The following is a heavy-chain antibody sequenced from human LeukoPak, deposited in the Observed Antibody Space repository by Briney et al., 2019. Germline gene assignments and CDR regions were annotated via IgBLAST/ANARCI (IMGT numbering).Heavy chain of an antibody. D-gene: IGHD3-3*01. CDR1: GYTFTSYY. V-gene: IGHV1-2*02. J-gene: IGHJ3*02. Sequence: ASVKVSCKASGYTFTSYYMHWVRQAPGQGLEWMGWINPNSGGTNYAQKFQGRVTMTRDTSASTVYMELSSLRSEDTAVYYCARGGYYDFWSGFHQSYGFDIWGQGTMVTVSS. CDR2: INPNSGGT. CDR3: ARGGYYDFWSGFHQSYGFDI.